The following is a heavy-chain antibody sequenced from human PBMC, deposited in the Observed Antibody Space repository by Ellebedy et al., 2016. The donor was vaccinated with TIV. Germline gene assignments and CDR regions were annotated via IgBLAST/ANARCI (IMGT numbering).Heavy chain of an antibody. J-gene: IGHJ4*02. Sequence: GESLKISCAASGFTFSSYALHWVRQAPGKGLEYVSTITGNGGRTDYADSVKGRFTISRDNSQNTLYLQMNSLRAEDTAVYYCASDPVAGSANWGQGILVTVSS. CDR3: ASDPVAGSAN. D-gene: IGHD6-19*01. V-gene: IGHV3-64*04. CDR2: ITGNGGRT. CDR1: GFTFSSYA.